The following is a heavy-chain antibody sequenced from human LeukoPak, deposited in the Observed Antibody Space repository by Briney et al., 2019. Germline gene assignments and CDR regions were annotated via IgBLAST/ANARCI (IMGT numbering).Heavy chain of an antibody. CDR2: ISGTSGST. CDR3: AKAPLLTPEN. J-gene: IGHJ4*02. D-gene: IGHD2-8*02. Sequence: GGSLRLSCAASGFTFRSSAMSWVRQAPGKGLEWVSGISGTSGSTYYADSVKVRFTISRDNSKNTLYLQMNSLRAEDTAVYYCAKAPLLTPENWGQGTLVIVSS. CDR1: GFTFRSSA. V-gene: IGHV3-23*01.